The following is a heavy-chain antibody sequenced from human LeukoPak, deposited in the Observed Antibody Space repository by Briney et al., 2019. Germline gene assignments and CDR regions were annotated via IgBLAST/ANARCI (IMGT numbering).Heavy chain of an antibody. D-gene: IGHD4/OR15-4a*01. Sequence: GGSLRLSCAASGFILKNYAMSWVRQAPGKGLEWVSGITGSGGSTYHADSVKGRLTISRDNSKNTLYLQMNSLRAEDTAVYYCAIEAVYGGEPWGQGTLVTVSS. CDR2: ITGSGGST. CDR1: GFILKNYA. J-gene: IGHJ5*02. V-gene: IGHV3-23*01. CDR3: AIEAVYGGEP.